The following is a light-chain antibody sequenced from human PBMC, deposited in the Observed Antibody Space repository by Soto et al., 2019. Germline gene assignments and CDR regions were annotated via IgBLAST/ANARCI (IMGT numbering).Light chain of an antibody. J-gene: IGKJ2*01. V-gene: IGKV1-39*01. CDR1: QSTSTY. CDR2: AAS. Sequence: DIQMTKSPSSLSASVGDRVIITCRASQSTSTYLNWYQHKPGNAPKLLISAASTLQRGVPSRFSGSGSGSDFTLTISSLQPEDFATYFCQQSYNPPYTFGQVTKLEI. CDR3: QQSYNPPYT.